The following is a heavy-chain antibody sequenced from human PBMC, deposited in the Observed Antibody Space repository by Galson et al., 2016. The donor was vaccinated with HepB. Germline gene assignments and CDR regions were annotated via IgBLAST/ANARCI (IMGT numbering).Heavy chain of an antibody. CDR3: ARQSSGYSSGWEYYYYFYGVDV. V-gene: IGHV4-39*01. CDR2: IHSSGRN. D-gene: IGHD6-19*01. J-gene: IGHJ6*02. Sequence: VWIRQPPGKGPEWIGSIHSSGRNYYNPSLKSRVTISVDTSKNQFSLKLSSVTAAETAVYYCARQSSGYSSGWEYYYYFYGVDVWGQGTTVTVSS.